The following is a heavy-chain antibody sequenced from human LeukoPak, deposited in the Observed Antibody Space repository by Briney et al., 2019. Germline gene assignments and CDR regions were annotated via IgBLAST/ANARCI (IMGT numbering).Heavy chain of an antibody. CDR3: AKTGSAVAPNWFDP. CDR1: GYTFTSYG. Sequence: ASVKVSCKASGYTFTSYGISWVRQAPGQGLEWMGWISAYNGNTNYAQKLQGRVTMTTDTSTSTAYMELRSLRSDDTAVYYCAKTGSAVAPNWFDPWGQGTLVTVSS. D-gene: IGHD3-10*01. V-gene: IGHV1-18*01. CDR2: ISAYNGNT. J-gene: IGHJ5*02.